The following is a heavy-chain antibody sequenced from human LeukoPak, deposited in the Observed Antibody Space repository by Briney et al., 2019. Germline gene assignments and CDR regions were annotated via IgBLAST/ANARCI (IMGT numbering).Heavy chain of an antibody. Sequence: GGSLRLSCAASGFTVSTNYMSWVRQAPGKGLEWVSVTYSGGSTYYADSVKGRFTISRDNSKNTLYLQMNSLRAEDTAVYYCARGRPTYCGGDCPPYFDYWGQGTLVTVSS. CDR1: GFTVSTNY. J-gene: IGHJ4*02. CDR3: ARGRPTYCGGDCPPYFDY. D-gene: IGHD2-21*02. V-gene: IGHV3-66*01. CDR2: TYSGGST.